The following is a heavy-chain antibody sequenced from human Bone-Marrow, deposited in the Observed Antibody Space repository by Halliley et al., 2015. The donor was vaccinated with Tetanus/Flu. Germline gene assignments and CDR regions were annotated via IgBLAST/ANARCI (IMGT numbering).Heavy chain of an antibody. J-gene: IGHJ4*02. Sequence: SLRLSCAASGFTFRRHWMHWVRQAPGKGLLWVSRIDYDGGTLDYAASVEGRFTISRDNAANTLYLQMNSLRVEDSAVYYCARNSWGLDFWGQGTLVTVSS. D-gene: IGHD6-13*01. CDR2: IDYDGGTL. V-gene: IGHV3-74*01. CDR3: ARNSWGLDF. CDR1: GFTFRRHW.